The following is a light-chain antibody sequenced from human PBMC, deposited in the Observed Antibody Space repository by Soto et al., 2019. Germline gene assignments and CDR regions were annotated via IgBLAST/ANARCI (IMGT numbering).Light chain of an antibody. Sequence: QAVVTQPASVSGSPGQSITISCTGTSSDVGGYNYVSWYQQHPGKAPKLMIYEVSNRPSGVSNRFSGSKSGSTASLTISGLQAEDEADYYCSSFTSSSTRVFGGGTKLTVL. CDR3: SSFTSSSTRV. CDR1: SSDVGGYNY. V-gene: IGLV2-14*01. CDR2: EVS. J-gene: IGLJ3*02.